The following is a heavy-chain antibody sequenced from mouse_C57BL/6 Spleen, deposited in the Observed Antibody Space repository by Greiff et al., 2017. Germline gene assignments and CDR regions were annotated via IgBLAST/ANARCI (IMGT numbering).Heavy chain of an antibody. Sequence: VQLQQPGAELVRPGTSVKLSCKASGYTFTSYWMHWVKQRPGQGLEWIGVIDPSDSYTNYNQKFKGKATLTVDTSTSAAYVQLSSLTSEDSAVYDCARRTTVVARYFDVWGTGTTVTVSS. CDR1: GYTFTSYW. CDR2: IDPSDSYT. V-gene: IGHV1-59*01. J-gene: IGHJ1*03. D-gene: IGHD1-1*01. CDR3: ARRTTVVARYFDV.